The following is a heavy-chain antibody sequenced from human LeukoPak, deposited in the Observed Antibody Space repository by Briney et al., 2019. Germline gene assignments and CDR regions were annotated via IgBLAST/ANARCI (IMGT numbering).Heavy chain of an antibody. V-gene: IGHV3-30*18. CDR3: AKDMAPRIVVVTGDAFDI. D-gene: IGHD3-22*01. Sequence: PGGSLRLSCAASGFTFSSYGMHWVRQAPGKGLEWEAVISYDGSNKYYADSVKGRFTISRDNSKNTLYLQMNSLRAEDTAVYYCAKDMAPRIVVVTGDAFDIWGQGTMVTVSS. J-gene: IGHJ3*02. CDR1: GFTFSSYG. CDR2: ISYDGSNK.